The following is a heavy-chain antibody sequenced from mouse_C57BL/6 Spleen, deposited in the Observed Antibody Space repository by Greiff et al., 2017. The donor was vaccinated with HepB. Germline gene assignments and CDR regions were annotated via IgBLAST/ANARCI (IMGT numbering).Heavy chain of an antibody. V-gene: IGHV1-63*01. CDR2: IYPGGGYT. D-gene: IGHD4-1*01. CDR1: GYTFTNYW. Sequence: VKLMESGAELVRPGTSVKMSCKASGYTFTNYWIGWAKQRPGHGLEWIGDIYPGGGYTNYNEKFKGKATLTADKSSSTAYMQFSSLTSEDTAIYYCARWNWDEGDYWGQGTTLTVSS. J-gene: IGHJ2*01. CDR3: ARWNWDEGDY.